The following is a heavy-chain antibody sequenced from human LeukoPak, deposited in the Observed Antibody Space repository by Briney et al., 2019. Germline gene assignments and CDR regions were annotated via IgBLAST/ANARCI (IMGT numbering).Heavy chain of an antibody. CDR2: ISSSSSTI. V-gene: IGHV3-48*01. Sequence: GGSLRLSCVASGLTVSSYSMNWVRQAPGKGLEWVSYISSSSSTIYYADSVKGRFTISRDNAKNSLDLQMNSLRAEDTAIYYCAREGVNSPDDTFDVWGQGAMVTVSS. CDR3: AREGVNSPDDTFDV. J-gene: IGHJ3*01. CDR1: GLTVSSYS. D-gene: IGHD3-3*01.